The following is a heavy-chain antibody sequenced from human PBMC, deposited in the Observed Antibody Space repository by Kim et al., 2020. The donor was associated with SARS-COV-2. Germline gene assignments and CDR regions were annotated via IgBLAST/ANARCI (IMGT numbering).Heavy chain of an antibody. Sequence: SETLSLTCSVSGGSISSKSFYWGWIRQPPGKGLEWVGSTSNSGNTYYKPSLKSRVTISVDMSKNQFSLKLSSVTAADTAIYFCLGYDFWTGSSTRLQMDVWGQGTTVIVSS. CDR1: GGSISSKSFY. J-gene: IGHJ6*02. CDR3: LGYDFWTGSSTRLQMDV. D-gene: IGHD3-3*01. CDR2: TSNSGNT. V-gene: IGHV4-39*01.